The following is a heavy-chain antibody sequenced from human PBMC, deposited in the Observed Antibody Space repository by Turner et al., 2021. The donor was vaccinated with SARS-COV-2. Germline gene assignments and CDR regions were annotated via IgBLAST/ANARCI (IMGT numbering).Heavy chain of an antibody. CDR1: GGSISSYY. CDR3: ARQATYGSDSYCYGFYFDF. V-gene: IGHV4-59*08. Sequence: QVQLQESGPGLVKPSESLSLSCAGCGGSISSYYWSWIRQPPVKGLEWIGYIDYSVSTNYTPSLRSRVTISVDTSKTQSSLKLSSVSAAHTAVYYCARQATYGSDSYCYGFYFDFWGQGTLVTFSS. CDR2: IDYSVST. D-gene: IGHD5-18*01. J-gene: IGHJ4*02.